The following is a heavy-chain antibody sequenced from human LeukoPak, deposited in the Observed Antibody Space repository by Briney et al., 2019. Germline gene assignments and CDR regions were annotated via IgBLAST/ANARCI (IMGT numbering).Heavy chain of an antibody. CDR2: ISSSSSYI. J-gene: IGHJ6*02. CDR1: GFTFSSYS. D-gene: IGHD2-15*01. Sequence: GGSLRLSCAASGFTFSSYSMNWVRQAPGKGLEWVSSISSSSSYIYYADSVKGRFTISRDNAKNSLYLQMNSLRAEDTAVYYCARDRCSGGSCYSPIYYYGMDVWGQGTTVTVSS. V-gene: IGHV3-21*01. CDR3: ARDRCSGGSCYSPIYYYGMDV.